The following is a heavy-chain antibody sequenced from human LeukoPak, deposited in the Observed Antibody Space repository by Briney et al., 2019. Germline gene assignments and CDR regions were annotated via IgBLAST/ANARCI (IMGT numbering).Heavy chain of an antibody. D-gene: IGHD3-22*01. CDR1: GFTFSSYW. CDR3: ARDNYYDSSGYLDY. CDR2: IKQDGSEK. J-gene: IGHJ4*02. V-gene: IGHV3-7*01. Sequence: PGGSLRLSCAASGFTFSSYWMSWVRQAPGKGLEWVANIKQDGSEKYYVDSVKGRFTISRDNAKNSLYLQMNSLRAEDTAVYYCARDNYYDSSGYLDYWGQETLVTVSS.